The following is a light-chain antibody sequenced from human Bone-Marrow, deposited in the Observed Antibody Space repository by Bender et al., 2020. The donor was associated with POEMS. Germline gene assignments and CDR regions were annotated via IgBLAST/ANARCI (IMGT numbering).Light chain of an antibody. CDR2: DVR. CDR1: SSDVGNYNY. CDR3: SSYTTSTTLDVV. V-gene: IGLV2-14*01. Sequence: QSALTQPRSVSGSPGQSVTISCTGTSSDVGNYNYVSWYQQHPGKAPKLMIFDVRNRPSGVSNRFSGSKSGNTASLTISGLQAEDEADYYCSSYTTSTTLDVVFGGGTKLTVL. J-gene: IGLJ2*01.